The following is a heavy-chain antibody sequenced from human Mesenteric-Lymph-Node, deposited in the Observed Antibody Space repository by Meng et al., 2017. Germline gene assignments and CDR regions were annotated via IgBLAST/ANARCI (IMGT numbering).Heavy chain of an antibody. V-gene: IGHV5-51*01. CDR1: GYSFTSYW. D-gene: IGHD3-22*01. CDR3: ARQSSDSSAYYRVDY. CDR2: IRPSDSAT. J-gene: IGHJ4*02. Sequence: GESLKISCKGSGYSFTSYWIGWVRQMPGKGLEWMGIIRPSDSATRYSPSFQGQVALSADKSITTAYLQWNSLKASDTAMYYCARQSSDSSAYYRVDYWGQGTLVTVSS.